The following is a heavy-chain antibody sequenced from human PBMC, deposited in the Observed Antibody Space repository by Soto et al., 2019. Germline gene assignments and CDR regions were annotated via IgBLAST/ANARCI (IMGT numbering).Heavy chain of an antibody. CDR2: IYSGGST. CDR1: GFTVSSNY. CDR3: ARTCSGGTCSFDY. D-gene: IGHD2-15*01. V-gene: IGHV3-66*01. Sequence: GGSLRLSCAASGFTVSSNYMSWVRQAPGKGLEWVSVIYSGGSTYYADSVKGRFTISRDNSESTLYLQMNSLRAEDTAVYYCARTCSGGTCSFDYWGQGT. J-gene: IGHJ4*02.